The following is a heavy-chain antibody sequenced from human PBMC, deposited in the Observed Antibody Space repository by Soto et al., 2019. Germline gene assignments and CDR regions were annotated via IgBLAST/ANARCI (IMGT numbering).Heavy chain of an antibody. CDR3: AKELGSSWLRYYYCGMDV. CDR2: ISYDGSNK. Sequence: QVQLVESGGGVVQPGRSLRLSCAASGFTFSSYGMHWVRQAPGKGLEWVAVISYDGSNKYYADSVKGRFTISRDNSKNTLYLQRNSLRAEDTAVYYCAKELGSSWLRYYYCGMDVWGQGTTVTVSS. J-gene: IGHJ6*02. CDR1: GFTFSSYG. V-gene: IGHV3-30*18. D-gene: IGHD6-6*01.